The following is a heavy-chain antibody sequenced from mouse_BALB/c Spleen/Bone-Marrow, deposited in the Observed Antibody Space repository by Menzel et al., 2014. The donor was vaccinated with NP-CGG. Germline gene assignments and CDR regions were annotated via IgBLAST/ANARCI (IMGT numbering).Heavy chain of an antibody. J-gene: IGHJ4*01. V-gene: IGHV14-1*02. CDR2: IDPENGNT. CDR3: ARGDGYAMDY. CDR1: GFNIKDYY. Sequence: EVQLQQSGAEIVRPGALVKLSCKASGFNIKDYYMQWVKQRPEQGLEWIGWIDPENGNTIYDPKFQGKASITADTSPNTAYLQLSSLTSEDTAVYYCARGDGYAMDYWGQGTSVTVSS.